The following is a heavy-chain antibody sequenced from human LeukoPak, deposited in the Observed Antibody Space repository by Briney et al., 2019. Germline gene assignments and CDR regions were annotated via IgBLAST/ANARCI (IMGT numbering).Heavy chain of an antibody. J-gene: IGHJ5*02. Sequence: GGSLRLSCAASGFTFSSYAMSWVRQAPGKGLEWVAVIWYDGSNKNYADSVKGRFTISRNNSKNTLYLQTNSLRAEDTAVYYCARVPNYGSGSGFDPWGQGTLVTVSS. CDR1: GFTFSSYA. D-gene: IGHD3-10*01. CDR2: IWYDGSNK. V-gene: IGHV3-33*08. CDR3: ARVPNYGSGSGFDP.